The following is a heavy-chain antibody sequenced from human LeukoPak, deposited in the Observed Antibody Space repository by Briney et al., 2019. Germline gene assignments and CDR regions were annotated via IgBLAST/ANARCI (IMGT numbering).Heavy chain of an antibody. J-gene: IGHJ4*02. Sequence: GGSLRLSCAASGFTFSSYGMSWVRQAPGKGLEWVSTISGSGSSTYYADSVKGRFTISRDNSKNTLYLQMNSLRAEDTAVYYCAKGGVRGIIITSNVGYFDYWGQGTLVTVSS. CDR2: ISGSGSST. CDR1: GFTFSSYG. V-gene: IGHV3-23*01. D-gene: IGHD3-10*01. CDR3: AKGGVRGIIITSNVGYFDY.